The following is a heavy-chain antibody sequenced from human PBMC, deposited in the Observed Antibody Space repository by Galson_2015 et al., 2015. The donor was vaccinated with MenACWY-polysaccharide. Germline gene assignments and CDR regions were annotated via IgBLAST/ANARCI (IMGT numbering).Heavy chain of an antibody. Sequence: SLRLSCAASGFSFRSYWMSWVRQAPGKGLGWVADIKQDGSEEYYVGSVKGRFAISRDNARNSLYLQMNSLRAEDTAVYFCARDTGVSRTDDWSFDLWGRGSQVTVSS. D-gene: IGHD1-7*01. J-gene: IGHJ2*01. CDR1: GFSFRSYW. CDR2: IKQDGSEE. V-gene: IGHV3-7*01. CDR3: ARDTGVSRTDDWSFDL.